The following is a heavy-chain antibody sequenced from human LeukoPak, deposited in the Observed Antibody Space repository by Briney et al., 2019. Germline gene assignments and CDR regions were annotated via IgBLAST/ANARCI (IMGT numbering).Heavy chain of an antibody. V-gene: IGHV1-2*02. J-gene: IGHJ5*02. CDR2: IKPDSGGT. Sequence: GASVKVSCKASGGTFSSYAISWVRQAPGQGLEWMGWIKPDSGGTRSAQKFQGRVTMTTDTSISTAYMELSSLRYDDTAVYYCATNILVRDIINWFDPWGQGTLVTVSS. CDR3: ATNILVRDIINWFDP. CDR1: GGTFSSYA. D-gene: IGHD3-10*01.